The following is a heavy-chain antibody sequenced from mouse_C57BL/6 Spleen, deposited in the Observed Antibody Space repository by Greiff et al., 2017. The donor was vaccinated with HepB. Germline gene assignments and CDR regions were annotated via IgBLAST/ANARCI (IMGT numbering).Heavy chain of an antibody. CDR3: AREGSAAAAWFAY. CDR1: GYTFTSYW. V-gene: IGHV1-52*01. Sequence: QVQLQQSGAELVRPGSSVKLSCKASGYTFTSYWMHWVKQRPIQGLEWIGNIDPSDSETHYNQKFQDKATLTVDKSSSTAYMQLSSLTSEDSAVYYCAREGSAAAAWFAYWGQGTLVTVSA. J-gene: IGHJ3*01. CDR2: IDPSDSET.